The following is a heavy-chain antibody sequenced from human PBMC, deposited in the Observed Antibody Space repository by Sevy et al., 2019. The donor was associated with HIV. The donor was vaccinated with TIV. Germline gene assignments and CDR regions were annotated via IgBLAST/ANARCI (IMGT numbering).Heavy chain of an antibody. CDR3: ARGLFDY. V-gene: IGHV4-61*01. Sequence: SETLSLPCTVSGDSVSGGNYYWSWIRQPPGKGLEWIGYIYYSGITNYNPSLKSRVTISIDTSKNQLSLRLTSVTAADTAVYYRARGLFDYWGQGTKVTVSS. CDR1: GDSVSGGNYY. CDR2: IYYSGIT. J-gene: IGHJ4*02.